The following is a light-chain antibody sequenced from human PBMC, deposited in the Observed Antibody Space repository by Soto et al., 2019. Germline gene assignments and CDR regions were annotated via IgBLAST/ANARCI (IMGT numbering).Light chain of an antibody. J-gene: IGKJ5*01. CDR3: QQYNNWPQIT. CDR1: QSVSSY. Sequence: EGVVTRSPATLPVSPGERATLSCRASQSVSSYLAWYQQKPGQAPRLFIFGASTRATGIPARFSGSGSGTEFTLTISSLQSEDFAVYYCQQYNNWPQITFGQGTRLEIK. V-gene: IGKV3-15*01. CDR2: GAS.